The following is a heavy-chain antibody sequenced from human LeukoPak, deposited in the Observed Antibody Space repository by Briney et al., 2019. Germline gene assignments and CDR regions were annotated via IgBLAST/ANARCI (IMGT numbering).Heavy chain of an antibody. Sequence: GGSLRLSCTPSGFSFSNNYMNWVRQAPGKGLEWVGLIKHKGHGFVTEYAASVKGRFTISRDDSRDSLYLQMNSLKAEDTAIYYCTREFYYKFDIWGQGTLVTVSS. CDR1: GFSFSNNY. D-gene: IGHD3-10*01. CDR2: IKHKGHGFVT. V-gene: IGHV3-72*01. J-gene: IGHJ5*02. CDR3: TREFYYKFDI.